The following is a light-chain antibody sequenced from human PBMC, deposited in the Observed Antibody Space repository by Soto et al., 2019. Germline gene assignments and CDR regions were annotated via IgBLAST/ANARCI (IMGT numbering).Light chain of an antibody. V-gene: IGKV3-15*01. CDR1: QTVHNN. CDR2: AVS. J-gene: IGKJ5*01. Sequence: EVVMTQSPATLSVSPGESVTLSCRASQTVHNNYLAWYRQKPGQAPRLLIYAVSARATGIPARFSGSGSGTEFTLTINGLQSEDFAIYYCQQHTSWPITLGQGTRLEIK. CDR3: QQHTSWPIT.